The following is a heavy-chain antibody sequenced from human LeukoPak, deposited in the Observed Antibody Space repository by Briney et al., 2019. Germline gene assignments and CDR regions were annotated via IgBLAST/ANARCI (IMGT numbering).Heavy chain of an antibody. V-gene: IGHV4-34*01. Sequence: SETLSLTCAVYGGSFSGYYWSWIRQPPGKGLEWIGEINHSGSTNYNPSLKSRVTISVDTSKNQFSLKLSSVTAADTAVYYCARGAIRWVVVPAAQTNWFDPGGQGTLVTVSS. D-gene: IGHD2-2*01. CDR1: GGSFSGYY. J-gene: IGHJ5*02. CDR3: ARGAIRWVVVPAAQTNWFDP. CDR2: INHSGST.